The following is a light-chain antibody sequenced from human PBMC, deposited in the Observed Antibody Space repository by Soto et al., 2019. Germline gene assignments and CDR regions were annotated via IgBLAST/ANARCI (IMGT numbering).Light chain of an antibody. CDR2: GAS. CDR3: KQYGSSPPIP. CDR1: QSVSSSY. Sequence: EIVLTQSPGTLSLSPGERATLSCRASQSVSSSYLAWYQQKPGQAPRLLIYGASSRATGIPDRFSGSGSGTDFTLTISRLEPEDFAVYYCKQYGSSPPIPFGQGTRLEIK. V-gene: IGKV3-20*01. J-gene: IGKJ5*01.